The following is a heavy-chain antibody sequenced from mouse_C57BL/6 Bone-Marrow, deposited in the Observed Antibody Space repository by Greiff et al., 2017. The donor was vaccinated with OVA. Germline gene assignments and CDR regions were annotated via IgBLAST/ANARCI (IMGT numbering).Heavy chain of an antibody. Sequence: QVQLQQSGAELVRPGASVKLSCKASGYTFTDYYINWVKQRPGQGLEWIARIYPGSGNTYYNEKFKGKATLTAEKSSSTAYMQLSSLTSEDSAVYFCARGGYGYDVRFAYWGQGTLVTVSA. V-gene: IGHV1-76*01. J-gene: IGHJ3*01. CDR3: ARGGYGYDVRFAY. CDR2: IYPGSGNT. D-gene: IGHD2-2*01. CDR1: GYTFTDYY.